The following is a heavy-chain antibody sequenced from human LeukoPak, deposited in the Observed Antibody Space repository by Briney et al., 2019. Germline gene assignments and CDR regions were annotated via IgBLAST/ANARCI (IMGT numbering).Heavy chain of an antibody. CDR1: GGSISSSSYY. CDR3: ARDPYGDENFDY. Sequence: SETLSLTCTVSGGSISSSSYYWGWIRQPPGKGLEWSGSIYYSGSTYYNPSLKSRVTISVDTSKNQFSLKLSSVTAADTAVYYCARDPYGDENFDYWGQGTLVAVSS. CDR2: IYYSGST. V-gene: IGHV4-39*07. J-gene: IGHJ4*02. D-gene: IGHD4-17*01.